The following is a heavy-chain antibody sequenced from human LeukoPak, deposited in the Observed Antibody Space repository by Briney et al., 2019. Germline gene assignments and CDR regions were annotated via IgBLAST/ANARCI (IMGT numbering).Heavy chain of an antibody. D-gene: IGHD3-3*01. V-gene: IGHV4-4*07. CDR1: GGSISSYY. CDR3: ARRNAYYDFWSGTNWFDP. CDR2: IYTSGST. J-gene: IGHJ5*02. Sequence: PSETLSLTCTVSGGSISSYYWSWIRQPAGKGLEWIGRIYTSGSTNYNPFLKSRVTMSVDTSKNQFSLKLSSVTAADTAVYYCARRNAYYDFWSGTNWFDPWGQGTLVTVSS.